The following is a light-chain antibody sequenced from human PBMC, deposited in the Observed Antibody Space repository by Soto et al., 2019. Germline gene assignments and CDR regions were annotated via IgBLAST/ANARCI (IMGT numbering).Light chain of an antibody. CDR2: DAS. CDR3: QQYGTSPPT. CDR1: QSVSSY. V-gene: IGKV3-11*01. Sequence: EIVLTQSPATLSLSPGERATLSCRASQSVSSYLAWYQQKPGQAPRLLIYDASNRATGIPARFSGSGSGTDFTLTISRLEPEDFAVYNCQQYGTSPPTFGQGTKVDI. J-gene: IGKJ1*01.